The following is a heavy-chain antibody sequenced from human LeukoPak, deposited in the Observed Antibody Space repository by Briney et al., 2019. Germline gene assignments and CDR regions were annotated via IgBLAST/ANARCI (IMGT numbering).Heavy chain of an antibody. Sequence: GASMQISCKGSGCDFITYWLGRVRRLPGKGLEWMGGIYHGDWNTRYSPSFKGPVNISADKSNNTSYLQWSFLTASDSGVYFCARRARPDWFFDFWGRGTLVSVSS. V-gene: IGHV5-51*01. CDR3: ARRARPDWFFDF. J-gene: IGHJ2*01. CDR1: GCDFITYW. CDR2: IYHGDWNT. D-gene: IGHD6-6*01.